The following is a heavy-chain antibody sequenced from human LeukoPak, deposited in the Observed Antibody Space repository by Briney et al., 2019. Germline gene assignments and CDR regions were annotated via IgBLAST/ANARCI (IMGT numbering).Heavy chain of an antibody. Sequence: GASVKVSCKASGYTFTGYYMHWVRQAPGQGLEWMGGIIPIFGTANYAQKFQGRVTITADESTSTAYMELSSLRSEDTAVYYCARAAQNVVVPAAMEGLFDYWGQGTLVTVSS. J-gene: IGHJ4*02. CDR3: ARAAQNVVVPAAMEGLFDY. CDR2: IIPIFGTA. D-gene: IGHD2-2*01. V-gene: IGHV1-69*13. CDR1: GYTFTGYY.